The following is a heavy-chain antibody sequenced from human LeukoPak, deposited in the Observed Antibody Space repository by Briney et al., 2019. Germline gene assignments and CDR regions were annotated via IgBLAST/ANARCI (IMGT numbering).Heavy chain of an antibody. V-gene: IGHV4-61*05. CDR2: IYFSGST. J-gene: IGHJ4*02. D-gene: IGHD3-3*01. CDR1: GGSTSSSTYY. Sequence: SETLSLTCTVSGGSTSSSTYYWDWIRQPPGKGLEWIGYIYFSGSTSYNPSLKSRVTISVDRSKNQFSLKLSSVAAADTAVYYCARSYDTNFDYWGQGTLVTVSS. CDR3: ARSYDTNFDY.